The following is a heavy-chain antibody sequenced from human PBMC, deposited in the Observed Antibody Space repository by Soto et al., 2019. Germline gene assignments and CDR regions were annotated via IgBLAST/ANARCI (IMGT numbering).Heavy chain of an antibody. D-gene: IGHD1-1*01. V-gene: IGHV1-18*01. CDR2: ISAYNGNT. J-gene: IGHJ4*02. Sequence: QVHLVQSGAEVKKPGASVKVSCKGSGYTFTSYGITWVRQAPGQGLECRGWISAYNGNTNYAQKLQGRVTVTRDTYTSTAYMELRSLKTDDAAVYYCARGRYGDYWGQGALVTVSS. CDR3: ARGRYGDY. CDR1: GYTFTSYG.